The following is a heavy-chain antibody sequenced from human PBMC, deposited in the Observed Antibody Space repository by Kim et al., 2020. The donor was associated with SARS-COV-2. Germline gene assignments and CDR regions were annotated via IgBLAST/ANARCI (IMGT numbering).Heavy chain of an antibody. CDR2: IYSGGST. Sequence: GGSLRLSCAASGFTVSSNDMSWVRQAPGKGLEWVSVIYSGGSTYYADAVKGRFTISRDNSKNTLYLQMNSLRAEETAVYYCARDYSYCGGDCYSVAFDIWGQGQMVTVAS. CDR1: GFTVSSND. CDR3: ARDYSYCGGDCYSVAFDI. J-gene: IGHJ3*02. V-gene: IGHV3-66*01. D-gene: IGHD2-21*02.